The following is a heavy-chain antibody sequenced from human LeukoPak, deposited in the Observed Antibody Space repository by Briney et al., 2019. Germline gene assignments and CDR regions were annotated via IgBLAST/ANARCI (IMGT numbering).Heavy chain of an antibody. CDR3: AKEDYYDSRGSSYDY. V-gene: IGHV3-23*01. Sequence: GVSLRLSCAASGFSFSNYAMSWVRQAPGKGLEWVSAIRGSGVSTYYADSVKGRFTISRDNSKNTLYLQMDSLRAEDTAVYYCAKEDYYDSRGSSYDYWGQGILVTVSS. CDR1: GFSFSNYA. CDR2: IRGSGVST. D-gene: IGHD3-22*01. J-gene: IGHJ4*02.